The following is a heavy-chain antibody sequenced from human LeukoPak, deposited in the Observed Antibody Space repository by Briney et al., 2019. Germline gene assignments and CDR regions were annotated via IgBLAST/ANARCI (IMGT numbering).Heavy chain of an antibody. V-gene: IGHV4-4*07. CDR2: IYTSGST. D-gene: IGHD4-17*01. CDR1: GGSISSYY. J-gene: IGHJ4*02. Sequence: SETLSLTCTVSGGSISSYYWSWIRQPAGKGLGWIGRIYTSGSTNYNPSLKSRVTMSVDTSKNQFSLKLSSVTAADTAVYYCARRSDYGDYSYWGQGTLVTVSS. CDR3: ARRSDYGDYSY.